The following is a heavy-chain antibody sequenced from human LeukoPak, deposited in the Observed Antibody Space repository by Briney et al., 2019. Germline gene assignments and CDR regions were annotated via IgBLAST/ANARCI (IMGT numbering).Heavy chain of an antibody. CDR3: ATGIGDFWTFDY. V-gene: IGHV1-3*01. Sequence: ASVKVSCKASGYTFTSYAMHWVRQAPGQRLEWMGWINAGNGNTKYSQKFQGRVTITRDTSASTAYMELSSLRSEDAAVYYCATGIGDFWTFDYWGQGTLVTVSS. CDR2: INAGNGNT. CDR1: GYTFTSYA. D-gene: IGHD2-21*02. J-gene: IGHJ4*02.